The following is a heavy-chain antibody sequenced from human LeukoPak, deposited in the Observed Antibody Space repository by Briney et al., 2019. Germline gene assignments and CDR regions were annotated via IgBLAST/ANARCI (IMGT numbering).Heavy chain of an antibody. V-gene: IGHV3-9*01. J-gene: IGHJ4*02. CDR3: ARGGYYYGSGSYPLTG. D-gene: IGHD3-10*01. Sequence: GGSLRLSCAASGFTFDDYAMHWVRQAPGKGLEWVSGISWNSGSIGYADSVKGRFTISRDNAKNSLYLQMNSLRAEDTAVHYCARGGYYYGSGSYPLTGWGQGTLVTVSS. CDR1: GFTFDDYA. CDR2: ISWNSGSI.